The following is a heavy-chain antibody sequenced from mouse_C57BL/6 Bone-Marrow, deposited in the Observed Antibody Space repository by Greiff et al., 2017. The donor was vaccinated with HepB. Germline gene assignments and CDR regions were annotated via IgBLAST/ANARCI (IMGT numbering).Heavy chain of an antibody. J-gene: IGHJ2*01. V-gene: IGHV5-12*01. Sequence: EVQRVESGGGLVQPGGSLKLSCAASGFSFSDYYMYWVRQTPEKRLEWVAYISNGGGSTYYPDTVKGRFTIARDNAKNTLYLHMSRLKSEDTAMYYCARHGYGSSLDYWGQGTTLTVSS. CDR2: ISNGGGST. CDR1: GFSFSDYY. D-gene: IGHD1-1*01. CDR3: ARHGYGSSLDY.